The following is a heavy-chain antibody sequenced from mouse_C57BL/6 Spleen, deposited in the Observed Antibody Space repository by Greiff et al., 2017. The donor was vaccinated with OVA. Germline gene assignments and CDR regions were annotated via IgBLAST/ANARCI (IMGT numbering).Heavy chain of an antibody. D-gene: IGHD1-1*01. V-gene: IGHV1-53*01. J-gene: IGHJ1*03. CDR3: ANYGSSYGYFDV. Sequence: QVQLQQSGTELVKPGASVKLSCKASGYTFTSYWMHWVKQRPGQGLEWIGNINPSNGGTNYNEKFKSKATLTVDKSSSTAYMQLSSLTSEDSAVYYCANYGSSYGYFDVWGTGTTVTVSS. CDR2: INPSNGGT. CDR1: GYTFTSYW.